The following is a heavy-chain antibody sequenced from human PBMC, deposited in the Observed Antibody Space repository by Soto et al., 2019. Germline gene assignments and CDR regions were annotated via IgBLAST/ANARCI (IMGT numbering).Heavy chain of an antibody. CDR3: ASSSTDVWRGSRPDEYDYYVMDV. D-gene: IGHD3-3*01. CDR1: GGTFSSYA. CDR2: IIPIFGTA. V-gene: IGHV1-69*13. J-gene: IGHJ6*02. Sequence: SVKVSCKASGGTFSSYAISWVRQAPGQGLEWMGGIIPIFGTANYAQKFQGRVTITADESTSTAYMELSSLTSEDTAVYYCASSSTDVWRGSRPDEYDYYVMDVWGQGTTVTVSS.